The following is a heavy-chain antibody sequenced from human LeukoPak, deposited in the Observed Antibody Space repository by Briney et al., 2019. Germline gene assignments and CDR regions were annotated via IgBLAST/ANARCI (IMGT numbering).Heavy chain of an antibody. Sequence: GESLRISCKGSGYSFTSYWISWVRQMPGKGLEWMGRIDPSDSYTNYSPSFQGHVTISADKSISTAYLQWSSLKASDTVMYYCARVPLLWFGELKRAFDIWGQGTMVTVSS. V-gene: IGHV5-10-1*01. CDR2: IDPSDSYT. D-gene: IGHD3-10*01. CDR3: ARVPLLWFGELKRAFDI. CDR1: GYSFTSYW. J-gene: IGHJ3*02.